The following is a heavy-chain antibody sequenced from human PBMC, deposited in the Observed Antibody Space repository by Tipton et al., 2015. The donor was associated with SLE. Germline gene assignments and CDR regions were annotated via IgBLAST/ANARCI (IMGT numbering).Heavy chain of an antibody. CDR3: AKRPVTTATVYFDY. J-gene: IGHJ4*02. CDR2: IIDGGTT. CDR1: GFTFSTIA. D-gene: IGHD4-17*01. Sequence: SLRPSCAASGFTFSTIAMSWVRQAPGKGLEWVSSIIDGGTTYYTDSVKGRFTISRDNSKNTLYLQMNSLRAEDTAVYYCAKRPVTTATVYFDYWGQGTLVTVSS. V-gene: IGHV3-23*01.